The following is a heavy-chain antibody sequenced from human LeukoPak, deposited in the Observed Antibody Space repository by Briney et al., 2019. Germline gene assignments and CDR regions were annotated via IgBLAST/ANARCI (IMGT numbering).Heavy chain of an antibody. CDR3: ARGTGAFDI. CDR2: IKSDGSFT. CDR1: GFTFSSHW. Sequence: SGGSLLLSCVASGFTFSSHWMHWVRQAPGKGLVWVSHIKSDGSFTNYADSVKGRFTISRDNAKNTLYLQMNSLRPEDTAVYYCARGTGAFDIWGQGTKVTVSS. V-gene: IGHV3-74*01. J-gene: IGHJ3*02. D-gene: IGHD1-1*01.